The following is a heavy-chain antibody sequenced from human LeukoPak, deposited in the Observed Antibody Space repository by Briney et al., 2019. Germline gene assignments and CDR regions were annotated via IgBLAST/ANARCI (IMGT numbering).Heavy chain of an antibody. CDR1: GGSFSGYY. D-gene: IGHD4-17*01. J-gene: IGHJ4*02. V-gene: IGHV4-34*01. Sequence: SETLSLTCAVYGGSFSGYYWSWIRQPPGKGLEWIGEINHSGSTNYNPSLKSRVTISVDTSKNQFSLKLSSVTAADTAVYYCARESPLYGDPDYWGQGTLVTVSS. CDR2: INHSGST. CDR3: ARESPLYGDPDY.